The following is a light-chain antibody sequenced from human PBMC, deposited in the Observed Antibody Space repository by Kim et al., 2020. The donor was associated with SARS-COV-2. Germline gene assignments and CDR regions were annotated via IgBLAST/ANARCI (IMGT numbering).Light chain of an antibody. Sequence: EVVMTQSPATLSVSPGERATLSCRASQSINSNLAWYQQKPGQAPRLLIYGASTRATGIPARFSGSGSGTEFTLTISSLQSEDFAVYYCKQYNNWPLTFGGGTKVEI. V-gene: IGKV3-15*01. CDR1: QSINSN. CDR2: GAS. J-gene: IGKJ4*01. CDR3: KQYNNWPLT.